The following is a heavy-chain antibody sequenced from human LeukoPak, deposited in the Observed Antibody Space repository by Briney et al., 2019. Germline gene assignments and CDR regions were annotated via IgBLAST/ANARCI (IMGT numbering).Heavy chain of an antibody. CDR3: ARGPRNDP. Sequence: GASVKVSCKTSGYPFTTYGINWVRQAAGQGLEWMGWVHPNSGNTAYAQKFQGRVTMTRNASISTAYMELSSLRSDDTAVYFCARGPRNDPWGQGTLVTVSS. J-gene: IGHJ5*02. CDR2: VHPNSGNT. D-gene: IGHD1-14*01. CDR1: GYPFTTYG. V-gene: IGHV1-8*01.